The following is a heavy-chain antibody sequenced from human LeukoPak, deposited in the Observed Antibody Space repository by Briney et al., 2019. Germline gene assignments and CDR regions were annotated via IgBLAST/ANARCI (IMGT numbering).Heavy chain of an antibody. Sequence: GGSLRLSCAASGFTFSSYGMNWVRHAPGKGLEWVSSISISSSYIYYSDSVKGRFTISRDNAKNSLYLQMNSLRAEDTAVYYCARDAPKRVVEPFDCWGQGTLVTVSS. V-gene: IGHV3-21*01. CDR1: GFTFSSYG. D-gene: IGHD3-22*01. CDR2: ISISSSYI. J-gene: IGHJ4*02. CDR3: ARDAPKRVVEPFDC.